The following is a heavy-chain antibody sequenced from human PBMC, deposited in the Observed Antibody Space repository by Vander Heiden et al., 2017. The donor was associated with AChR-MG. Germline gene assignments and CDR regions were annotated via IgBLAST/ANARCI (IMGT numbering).Heavy chain of an antibody. D-gene: IGHD6-13*01. Sequence: QVQLVESGGGVVQPGRSLSLSCAASGLTFRSFAMHWVRQAPGKGLKWVAVISYDGSNKYYADSVKGRFTISRDNSKNTLYLQMNSLRAEDTAVYYCARGGIAAAIPYNWFDPWGQGTLVTVSS. CDR3: ARGGIAAAIPYNWFDP. V-gene: IGHV3-30-3*01. CDR1: GLTFRSFA. CDR2: ISYDGSNK. J-gene: IGHJ5*02.